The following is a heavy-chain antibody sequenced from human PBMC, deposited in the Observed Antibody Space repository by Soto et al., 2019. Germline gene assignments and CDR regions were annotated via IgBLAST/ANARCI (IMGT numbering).Heavy chain of an antibody. CDR2: IYCSGST. CDR1: GGSISSSSYY. Sequence: PSETLPLTCTVSGGSISSSSYYWGWIRQPPGKGLEWIGSIYCSGSTYYNPSLKSRVTISVDTSKNQFSLKLSSVTAADTAVYYCARHILLWFGELPNYFDYWGQGTLVTVSS. D-gene: IGHD3-10*01. CDR3: ARHILLWFGELPNYFDY. V-gene: IGHV4-39*01. J-gene: IGHJ4*02.